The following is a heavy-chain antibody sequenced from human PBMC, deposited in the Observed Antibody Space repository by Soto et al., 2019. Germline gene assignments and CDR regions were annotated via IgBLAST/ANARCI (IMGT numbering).Heavy chain of an antibody. D-gene: IGHD2-15*01. CDR1: GYTLTELS. CDR2: FNAEDGET. V-gene: IGHV1-24*01. CDR3: AVGYCSGGSCEDWFDP. Sequence: ASVKVSCKVSGYTLTELSMHWVRQAPGKGLEWMGGFNAEDGETKYAQKFQGRVTITGDTSASTAYMELSSLRSEDTAVYYCAVGYCSGGSCEDWFDPWGQGTLVTVSS. J-gene: IGHJ5*02.